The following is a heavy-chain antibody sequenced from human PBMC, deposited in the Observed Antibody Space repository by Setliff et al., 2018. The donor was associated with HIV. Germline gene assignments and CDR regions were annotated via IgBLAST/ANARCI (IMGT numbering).Heavy chain of an antibody. Sequence: SETLSLTCTASGGSYSSSFHYWVWIRQPPGKGLEWVGSIYHDGKTYYNPSLESRVTISADTSETHFSLRLTSATAADTGVYFCARRDLTSVPTWGRGTLVTVSS. CDR3: ARRDLTSVPT. V-gene: IGHV4-39*02. CDR1: GGSYSSSFHY. D-gene: IGHD3-10*01. J-gene: IGHJ5*02. CDR2: IYHDGKT.